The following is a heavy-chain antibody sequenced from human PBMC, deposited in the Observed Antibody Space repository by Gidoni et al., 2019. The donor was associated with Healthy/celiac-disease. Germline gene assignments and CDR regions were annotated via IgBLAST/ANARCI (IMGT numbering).Heavy chain of an antibody. V-gene: IGHV3-30*01. CDR2: ISYDGSNK. D-gene: IGHD5-18*01. Sequence: QVQLVESGGGVVQPGRSLRLSCAASGFTFSSYAMHWVRQAPGKGLEWVAVISYDGSNKYYADSVKGRFTISRDNSKNTLYLQMNSLRAEDTAVYYCASLYSYIPWGQGTLVTVSS. CDR3: ASLYSYIP. J-gene: IGHJ5*02. CDR1: GFTFSSYA.